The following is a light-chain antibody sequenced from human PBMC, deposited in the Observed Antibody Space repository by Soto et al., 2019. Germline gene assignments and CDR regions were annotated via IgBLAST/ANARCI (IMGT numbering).Light chain of an antibody. CDR3: QQSYSTPRT. Sequence: DLPMTQSPSSLSASVGDRVTITCRASQSISSYLNWYQQKPGKAPKLLVYAASSLQSGVPSRFGGSGSGTDFTLTISSLQPEDFGTYYCQQSYSTPRTFGQGTKVEIK. J-gene: IGKJ1*01. CDR1: QSISSY. V-gene: IGKV1-39*01. CDR2: AAS.